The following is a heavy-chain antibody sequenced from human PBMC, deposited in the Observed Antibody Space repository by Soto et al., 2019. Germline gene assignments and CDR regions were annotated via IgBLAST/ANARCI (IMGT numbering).Heavy chain of an antibody. Sequence: QVQLVQSGAEVKKPGASVKVSCKASGYSFTTYGISWVRQAPGQGLEWMGWISDYNGNTNYEKKFQGRVTMTTDTSRRXXYXEXXSLRSDDTAVYYCAREGYYSGSGSYSPPRYYGMDVWGQGTTVTVS. CDR1: GYSFTTYG. CDR2: ISDYNGNT. D-gene: IGHD3-10*01. J-gene: IGHJ6*02. V-gene: IGHV1-18*01. CDR3: AREGYYSGSGSYSPPRYYGMDV.